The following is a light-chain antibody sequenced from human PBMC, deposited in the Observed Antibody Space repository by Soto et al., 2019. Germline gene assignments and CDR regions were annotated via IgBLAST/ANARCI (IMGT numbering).Light chain of an antibody. CDR2: GAS. CDR1: QSVSSSY. Sequence: EIVLTQSPGTLSLSPGERATFSCRASQSVSSSYIAWYQQKRGQAPRRPIYGASIRATGIPDRFSGSGSGTDFTLTISRLEPEDFALYYCQQYHTSPLTFGQGTKVDI. CDR3: QQYHTSPLT. J-gene: IGKJ1*01. V-gene: IGKV3-20*01.